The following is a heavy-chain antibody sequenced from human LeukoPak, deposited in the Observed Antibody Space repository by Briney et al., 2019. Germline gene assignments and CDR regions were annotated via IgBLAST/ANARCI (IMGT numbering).Heavy chain of an antibody. D-gene: IGHD3-22*01. Sequence: GGSLRLSCAASGFTFSSYSMNWVRQAPGKGLEWVSSISSSSSYIYYADSVKGRFTISRDNAKNSLYLQMNSLRAEDTAVYYCAHSSGYYWSVGYFDYWGQGTLVTVSS. J-gene: IGHJ4*02. CDR1: GFTFSSYS. CDR2: ISSSSSYI. CDR3: AHSSGYYWSVGYFDY. V-gene: IGHV3-21*01.